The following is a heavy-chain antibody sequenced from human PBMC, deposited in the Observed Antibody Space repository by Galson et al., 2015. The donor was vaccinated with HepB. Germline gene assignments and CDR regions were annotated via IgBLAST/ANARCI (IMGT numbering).Heavy chain of an antibody. Sequence: SLRLSCAASGFTFSSYSLNWVRQAPGKGLEWVSSCSSSSSFIYYADSVKGRFTISGDNAKNSLYLQMNSLRAEDTAIYYCARAGSGTYYSDPDLYYYYGMDVWGQGTTVTVSS. CDR2: CSSSSSFI. CDR1: GFTFSSYS. D-gene: IGHD1-26*01. J-gene: IGHJ6*02. V-gene: IGHV3-21*01. CDR3: ARAGSGTYYSDPDLYYYYGMDV.